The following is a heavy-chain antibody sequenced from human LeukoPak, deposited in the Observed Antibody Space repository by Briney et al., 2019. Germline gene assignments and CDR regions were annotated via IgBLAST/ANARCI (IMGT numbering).Heavy chain of an antibody. Sequence: GASVKVSCKASGYTFTSYGISWVRQAPGQGLEWMGLISAYSGNTNFAQKLQGRVTMTTDTSTSTAYMELRSLRSDDTAVYSCARGADTGSYGSLVYFDYWGQGTLVTVSS. CDR2: ISAYSGNT. D-gene: IGHD3-16*01. CDR3: ARGADTGSYGSLVYFDY. J-gene: IGHJ4*02. V-gene: IGHV1-18*01. CDR1: GYTFTSYG.